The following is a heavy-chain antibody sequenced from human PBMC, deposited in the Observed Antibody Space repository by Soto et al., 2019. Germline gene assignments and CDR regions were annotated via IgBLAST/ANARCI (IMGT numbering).Heavy chain of an antibody. CDR3: ARTLSGFTYGSRQFYFDY. Sequence: SETLSLTCTVSGDPIASYFWTWLRQPAGKGLEWIGHVFPGGPTSHNSSLKSRVSMSVDTSKNQFSLTLTSVTAADTAVYYCARTLSGFTYGSRQFYFDYWGQGTLVTVSS. CDR1: GDPIASYF. J-gene: IGHJ4*02. D-gene: IGHD3-10*01. CDR2: VFPGGPT. V-gene: IGHV4-4*07.